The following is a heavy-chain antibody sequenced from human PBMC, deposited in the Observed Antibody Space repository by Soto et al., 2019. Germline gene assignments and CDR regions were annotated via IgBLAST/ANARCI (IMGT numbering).Heavy chain of an antibody. CDR2: IKSKTDGGTT. CDR1: GFTFSNAW. CDR3: TTTVAEKTYFDY. D-gene: IGHD6-19*01. Sequence: SLRLSCAASGFTFSNAWMSWVRQAPGKGLEWVGRIKSKTDGGTTDYAAPVKGRFTISRDDSKNTLYLQMNSLKTEDTAVYYCTTTVAEKTYFDYWGQGTLVTVSS. J-gene: IGHJ4*02. V-gene: IGHV3-15*01.